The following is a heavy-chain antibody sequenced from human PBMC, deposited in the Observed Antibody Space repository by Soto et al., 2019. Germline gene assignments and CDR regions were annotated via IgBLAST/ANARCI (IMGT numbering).Heavy chain of an antibody. CDR2: TYYSGST. D-gene: IGHD6-13*01. CDR1: GGSMIAFY. CDR3: ARVRGTAGKRYFDY. V-gene: IGHV4-59*01. J-gene: IGHJ4*02. Sequence: SETLSLTCTVSGGSMIAFYWNWMRQPPGKGLQWIGYTYYSGSTTYNPSLKSRVTISVDSSKNQFSLKLDSVTPADTAVYYCARVRGTAGKRYFDYWGPGTLVTVSS.